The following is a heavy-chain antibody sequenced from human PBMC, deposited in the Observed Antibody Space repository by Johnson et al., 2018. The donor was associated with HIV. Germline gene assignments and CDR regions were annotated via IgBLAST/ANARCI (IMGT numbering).Heavy chain of an antibody. CDR2: IRYDGSKK. V-gene: IGHV3-30*02. CDR3: VRRMVVGYVAFDI. CDR1: GFTFNTYG. D-gene: IGHD2-21*01. J-gene: IGHJ3*02. Sequence: QVQLVESGGGVVQPGGSLRLSCAASGFTFNTYGMDWVRQAPGKGLEWVAFIRYDGSKKYYADSVKGRFTISRNNVQNSMLLQMNSLRADDTAVYFCVRRMVVGYVAFDIWGQGTMVSVSS.